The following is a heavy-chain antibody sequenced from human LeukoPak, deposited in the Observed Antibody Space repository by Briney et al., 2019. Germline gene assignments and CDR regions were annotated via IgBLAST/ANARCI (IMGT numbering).Heavy chain of an antibody. Sequence: GESLKISCKSSGYSFTSNWIGWVRQMPGKGLEWMGILYPGDSETKYSPSFQGQVTISVDKSISTAYLQWSSLKASDTAMYYCARQSPSGGSWSYWGQGTLVTVSS. D-gene: IGHD2-15*01. J-gene: IGHJ4*02. CDR1: GYSFTSNW. V-gene: IGHV5-51*01. CDR2: LYPGDSET. CDR3: ARQSPSGGSWSY.